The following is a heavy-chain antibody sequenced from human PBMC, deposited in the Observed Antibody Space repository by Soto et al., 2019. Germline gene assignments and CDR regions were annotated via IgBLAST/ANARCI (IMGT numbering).Heavy chain of an antibody. V-gene: IGHV1-69*01. J-gene: IGHJ4*02. CDR2: IIPIFGTA. Sequence: QVQLVQSGAEVKKPGSSVKVSCKASGGTFSSYAISWVRQAPGQGLEWMGGIIPIFGTANYAQKFQGRVTITADESTSTAYMELSSLRSEDTAVYYWARDLGLERWLQSPFDYWGQGTLVTVSS. D-gene: IGHD5-12*01. CDR3: ARDLGLERWLQSPFDY. CDR1: GGTFSSYA.